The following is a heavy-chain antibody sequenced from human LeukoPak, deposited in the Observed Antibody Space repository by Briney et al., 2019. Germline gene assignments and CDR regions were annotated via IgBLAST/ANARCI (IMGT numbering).Heavy chain of an antibody. CDR1: GGTFSSYT. CDR3: ARVANGDYGYNWFDP. Sequence: ASVKVSCKASGGTFSSYTISWVRQAPGQGLEWMGIINPSGGSTSYAQKFQGRVTMTRDTSTSTVYMELSSLRSEDTAVYYCARVANGDYGYNWFDPWGQGTLVTVSS. D-gene: IGHD4-17*01. CDR2: INPSGGST. V-gene: IGHV1-46*01. J-gene: IGHJ5*02.